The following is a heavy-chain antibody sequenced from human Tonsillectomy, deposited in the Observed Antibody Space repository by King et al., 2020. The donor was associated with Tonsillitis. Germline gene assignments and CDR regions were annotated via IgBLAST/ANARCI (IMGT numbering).Heavy chain of an antibody. V-gene: IGHV3-33*01. CDR2: IWYDGSNK. CDR1: GFTFSSYG. Sequence: QLVESGGGVVQPGRSLRLSCAASGFTFSSYGMHWVRQAPGKGLEWVAVIWYDGSNKYYADSVKGRFTISRDNSKNTLYLQMNSRRAEDADVYYCARDLVGYCSRTRCHHFDYWGQGTLVTVSS. J-gene: IGHJ4*02. CDR3: ARDLVGYCSRTRCHHFDY. D-gene: IGHD2-2*01.